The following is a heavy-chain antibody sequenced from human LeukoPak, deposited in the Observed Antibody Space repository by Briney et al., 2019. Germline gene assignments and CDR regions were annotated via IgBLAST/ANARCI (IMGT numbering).Heavy chain of an antibody. CDR1: GFTFARYS. V-gene: IGHV3-21*01. CDR3: VRAVEYYYDSSGYPVDY. J-gene: IGHJ4*02. CDR2: ISSSSSNI. D-gene: IGHD3-22*01. Sequence: GGSLRLSCAASGFTFARYSMNWVRQAPGKGLEWVSSISSSSSNIYYADSVTGRFTISRDNAKNSLYLQMNSLRAEDTAVYYCVRAVEYYYDSSGYPVDYWGQGNLGTVSS.